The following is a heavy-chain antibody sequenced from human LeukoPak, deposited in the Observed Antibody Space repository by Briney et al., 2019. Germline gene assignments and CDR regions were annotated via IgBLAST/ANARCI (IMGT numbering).Heavy chain of an antibody. CDR2: IYPGDSNT. D-gene: IGHD4/OR15-4a*01. J-gene: IGHJ1*01. CDR1: GYSFTNYW. Sequence: GESLKISCKGSGYSFTNYWIGWVRQMPGKGLGWMGVIYPGDSNTRYSPSFQGHVTISADKSISTAYLQWSSLTASDTAMYYCARHVTYGASVAEYFQHWGLGTLVTVSS. CDR3: ARHVTYGASVAEYFQH. V-gene: IGHV5-51*01.